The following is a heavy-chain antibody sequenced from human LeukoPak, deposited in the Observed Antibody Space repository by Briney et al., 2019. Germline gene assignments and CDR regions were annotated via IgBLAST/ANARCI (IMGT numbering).Heavy chain of an antibody. CDR1: GFTFSRYV. D-gene: IGHD4-23*01. CDR3: VKGGITVVTPFDY. V-gene: IGHV3-64D*06. CDR2: ISSNGGRT. J-gene: IGHJ4*02. Sequence: GGSLRLSCSASGFTFSRYVMYWVRQAPGKGLEYVSAISSNGGRTYYADSVKGRFNISRDNSKNTLYLQISSLRAEDTAVYYCVKGGITVVTPFDYWGQGTLVTVSS.